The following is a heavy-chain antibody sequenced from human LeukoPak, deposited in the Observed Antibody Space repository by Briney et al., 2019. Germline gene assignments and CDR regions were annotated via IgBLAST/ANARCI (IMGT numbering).Heavy chain of an antibody. J-gene: IGHJ4*02. D-gene: IGHD2-2*01. CDR1: GFTFSSYS. CDR2: ISSSSSYI. Sequence: GGSLRLSCAASGFTFSSYSMNWVRQAPGKGLEWVSSISSSSSYIYYADSVKGRFTISRDNAKNSLYLQMNSLRAEDTAVYYCARDELGYCSGTSCRGLDYWGQGTLVTVSS. V-gene: IGHV3-21*01. CDR3: ARDELGYCSGTSCRGLDY.